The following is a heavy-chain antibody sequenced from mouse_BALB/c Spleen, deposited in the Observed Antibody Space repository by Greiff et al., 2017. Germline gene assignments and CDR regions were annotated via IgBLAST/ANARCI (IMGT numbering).Heavy chain of an antibody. Sequence: EVMLVESGGGLVKPGGSLKLSCAASGFAFSSYDMSWVRQTPEKRLEWVAYISSGGGSTYYPDTVKGRFTISRDNAKNTLYLQMSSLKSEDTAMYYCARRGGMDYWGQGTSVTVSS. CDR3: ARRGGMDY. J-gene: IGHJ4*01. V-gene: IGHV5-12-1*01. CDR2: ISSGGGST. CDR1: GFAFSSYD.